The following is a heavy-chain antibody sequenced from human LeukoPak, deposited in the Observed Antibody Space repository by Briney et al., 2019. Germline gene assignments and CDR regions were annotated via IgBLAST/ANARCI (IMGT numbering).Heavy chain of an antibody. Sequence: ASVKVSCKASGYTFTSYGISWVRQAPGQGLEWVGWISAYNGNTNYAQKLQGRVTMTTDTSTSTAYMELRSLRSDDTAVYYCARDRDHLEPLHWFDPWGQGTLVTVSS. J-gene: IGHJ5*02. CDR1: GYTFTSYG. D-gene: IGHD3-3*01. CDR2: ISAYNGNT. CDR3: ARDRDHLEPLHWFDP. V-gene: IGHV1-18*01.